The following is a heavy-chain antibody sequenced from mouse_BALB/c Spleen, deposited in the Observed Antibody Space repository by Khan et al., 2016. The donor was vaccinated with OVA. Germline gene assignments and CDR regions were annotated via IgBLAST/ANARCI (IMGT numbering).Heavy chain of an antibody. CDR1: GYSFTLYY. CDR3: ARGYDFFAY. V-gene: IGHV1-26*01. Sequence: VQLKQSGPDLVKPGASVKISCKASGYSFTLYYLSWVKQTHGESLEWIARVNPNNGDTTYNQKFKGKAILTVDKSSNTAYMDLRSLTSEDSAVYYCARGYDFFAYWGQGTLVTVSA. D-gene: IGHD2-14*01. J-gene: IGHJ3*01. CDR2: VNPNNGDT.